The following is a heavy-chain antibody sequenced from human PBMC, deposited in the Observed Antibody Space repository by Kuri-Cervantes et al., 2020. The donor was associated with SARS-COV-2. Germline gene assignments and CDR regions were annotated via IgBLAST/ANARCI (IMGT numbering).Heavy chain of an antibody. Sequence: LSLTCAVSGFTFNNYAMHWVRQTPGEGLEWVAITSYDGSTKYYADSVKGRFTISRDNSKNTLYLQMNNLRGEDTAVYFCARGRVGVQDFWGQGTLVTVSS. CDR3: ARGRVGVQDF. V-gene: IGHV3-30-3*01. CDR1: GFTFNNYA. D-gene: IGHD2-21*01. CDR2: TSYDGSTK. J-gene: IGHJ4*02.